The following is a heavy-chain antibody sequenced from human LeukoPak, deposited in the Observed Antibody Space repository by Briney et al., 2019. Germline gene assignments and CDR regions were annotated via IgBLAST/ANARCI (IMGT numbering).Heavy chain of an antibody. CDR3: ARTTGSFYFYYYMDV. Sequence: PSETLSLTCTVSGGSISSSSYYWGCIRQPPGKGLEWIGSIYYTGSTYYNPSLKSRVTISVDTSKNQFSLRLSSVTAADTAVYYCARTTGSFYFYYYMDVWGKGTTVTVSS. J-gene: IGHJ6*03. D-gene: IGHD1-26*01. CDR1: GGSISSSSYY. V-gene: IGHV4-39*07. CDR2: IYYTGST.